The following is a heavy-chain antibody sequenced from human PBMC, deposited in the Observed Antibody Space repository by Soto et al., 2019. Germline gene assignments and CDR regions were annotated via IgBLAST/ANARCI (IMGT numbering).Heavy chain of an antibody. V-gene: IGHV1-18*01. Sequence: GASVKVSCKASGYTFTSYGISWVRQAPGQGLEWMGWISAYNGNTNYAQKLQGRVTMTTDTSTSTAYMELRSLRSDDTAVYYCARVDYGSGSYYYYYYGMDVWGQGTTVTVSS. J-gene: IGHJ6*02. CDR3: ARVDYGSGSYYYYYYGMDV. CDR2: ISAYNGNT. CDR1: GYTFTSYG. D-gene: IGHD3-10*01.